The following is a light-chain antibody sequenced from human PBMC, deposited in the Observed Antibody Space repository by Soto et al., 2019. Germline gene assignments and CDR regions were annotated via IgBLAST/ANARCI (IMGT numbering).Light chain of an antibody. V-gene: IGLV2-8*01. CDR2: EVS. CDR1: SSDVGGYNY. J-gene: IGLJ2*01. Sequence: QSALTQPPSASGSPGQSVTISCTGTSSDVGGYNYVSWYQQHPGKAPKLMIYEVSKRPSGVPDRFSGSKSGNTASLTVSGLQVEDEADYYCWSYAGNTIFVFGGGTKLTVL. CDR3: WSYAGNTIFV.